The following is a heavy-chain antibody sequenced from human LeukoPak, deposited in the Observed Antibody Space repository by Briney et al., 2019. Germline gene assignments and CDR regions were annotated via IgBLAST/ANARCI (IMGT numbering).Heavy chain of an antibody. CDR1: GFTFRNYD. Sequence: GGSLRLSCAASGFTFRNYDMHWVRQFPGRGLEWVSAIVADDTHYPDSVKGRFTISRENAKNSLYLQMKSLRDGDTAVYYCVRGGIQVSGIDAFDIWGRGTMVTVSS. CDR2: IVADDT. V-gene: IGHV3-13*01. CDR3: VRGGIQVSGIDAFDI. D-gene: IGHD5/OR15-5a*01. J-gene: IGHJ3*02.